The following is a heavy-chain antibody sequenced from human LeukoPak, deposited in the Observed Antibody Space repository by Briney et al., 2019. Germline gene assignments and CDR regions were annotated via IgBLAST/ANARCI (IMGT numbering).Heavy chain of an antibody. CDR1: GDTLTELS. CDR2: FDPEHGEM. V-gene: IGHV1-24*01. J-gene: IGHJ4*02. CDR3: ATGGPWDLLKY. Sequence: ASVKVSCKVSGDTLTELSTHWVRQAPGKGLEWMGGFDPEHGEMIYAQKLQGRVTMTEDRSTDAAYMELSSLRSEDTAVYYCATGGPWDLLKYWGQGTLVTVSS. D-gene: IGHD3-9*01.